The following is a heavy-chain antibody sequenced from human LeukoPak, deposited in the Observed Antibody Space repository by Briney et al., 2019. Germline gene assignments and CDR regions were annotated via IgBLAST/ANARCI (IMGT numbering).Heavy chain of an antibody. J-gene: IGHJ4*02. D-gene: IGHD6-19*01. CDR1: GFTFSNAW. Sequence: PGGSLRLSCAASGFTFSNAWMSWVRQAPGKGLEWVSGISWNSGSIGYADSVKGRFTISRDNAKNSLYLQMNSLRAEDTALYYCAKDIMGSGWSNAFDYWGQGTLVTVSS. CDR3: AKDIMGSGWSNAFDY. V-gene: IGHV3-9*01. CDR2: ISWNSGSI.